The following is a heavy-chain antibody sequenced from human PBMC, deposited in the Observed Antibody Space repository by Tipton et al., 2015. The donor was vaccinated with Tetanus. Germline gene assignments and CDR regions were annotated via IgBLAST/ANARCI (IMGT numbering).Heavy chain of an antibody. V-gene: IGHV4-59*12. CDR3: ARDQGGGRVVRLNWFDP. CDR2: IFHSGST. J-gene: IGHJ5*02. CDR1: GGSMSNNY. Sequence: TLSLTCTVSGGSMSNNYWSWIRQPPGKGLEWIAYIFHSGSTNYSPSLKSRVAISMDTSKNQISLKLSSVTAADTAMYYCARDQGGGRVVRLNWFDPWGQGTLVTVSS. D-gene: IGHD6-6*01.